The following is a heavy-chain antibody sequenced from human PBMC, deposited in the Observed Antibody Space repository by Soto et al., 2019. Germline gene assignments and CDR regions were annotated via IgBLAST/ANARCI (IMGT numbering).Heavy chain of an antibody. V-gene: IGHV3-49*04. CDR2: IRGSTYGSTT. D-gene: IGHD3-3*01. Sequence: HPGGSLRLSCKFSGFTFEDHALTWVRQPPGKGLQWLGYIRGSTYGSTTEYDPSVRGRIIISIDDSKSIGYLQMNSLKSEDTAVYYCARDGDLYGVDVWGQGTTVTVSS. CDR1: GFTFEDHA. J-gene: IGHJ6*02. CDR3: ARDGDLYGVDV.